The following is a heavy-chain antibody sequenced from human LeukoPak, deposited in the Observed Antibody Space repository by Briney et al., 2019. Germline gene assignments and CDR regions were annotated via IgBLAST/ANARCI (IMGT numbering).Heavy chain of an antibody. CDR1: GSTFSSYW. J-gene: IGHJ3*02. D-gene: IGHD4-17*01. Sequence: GGSLRLSCAASGSTFSSYWMSWVRQAPGKGREWVANIKQDGSDKYYVDSVKGRFTISRDNAKHSLYLQMNSLRAEDPAVYYCARAPPMTTVNTDAFDIWGQGTMVTVSS. V-gene: IGHV3-7*03. CDR3: ARAPPMTTVNTDAFDI. CDR2: IKQDGSDK.